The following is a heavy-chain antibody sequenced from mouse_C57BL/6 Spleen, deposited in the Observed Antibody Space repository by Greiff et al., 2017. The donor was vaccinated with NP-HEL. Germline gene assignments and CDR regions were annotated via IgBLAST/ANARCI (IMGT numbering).Heavy chain of an antibody. CDR1: GYTFTSYW. V-gene: IGHV1-55*01. D-gene: IGHD1-1*01. CDR2: IYPGSGST. CDR3: AIDYYYGSSPLYAKDY. J-gene: IGHJ4*01. Sequence: QVQLQQPGAELVKPGASVKMSCKASGYTFTSYWITWVKQRPGQGLEWIGDIYPGSGSTDYNEKFKSKATLTVDTSSSTAYMQLSSLTSEDSAVYYGAIDYYYGSSPLYAKDYWGQGTSVTVSS.